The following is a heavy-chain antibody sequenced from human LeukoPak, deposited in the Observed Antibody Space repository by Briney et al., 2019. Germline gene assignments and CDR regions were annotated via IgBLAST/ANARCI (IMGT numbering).Heavy chain of an antibody. V-gene: IGHV1-18*01. D-gene: IGHD2/OR15-2a*01. CDR2: INVNK. CDR3: ARAPRCNTDSCNSWFDP. CDR1: GNSFNTYG. J-gene: IGHJ5*02. Sequence: GASVKVSCKTSGNSFNTYGITWVRQAPGLGLEWMGWINVNKKYAQKFQGRVTMTTDTSTSTAYMELRSVRSDGTAVYYCARAPRCNTDSCNSWFDPWGQGTLVTVSS.